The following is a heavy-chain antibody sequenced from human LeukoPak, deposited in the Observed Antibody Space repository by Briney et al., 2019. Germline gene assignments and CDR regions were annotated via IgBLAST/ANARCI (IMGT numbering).Heavy chain of an antibody. CDR1: GGTFSSYA. D-gene: IGHD6-6*01. V-gene: IGHV1-69*04. CDR3: ARDLSSSSFWFDP. CDR2: IIPTLGIA. J-gene: IGHJ5*02. Sequence: GASVKVSCKASGGTFSSYAISWVRQAPGQGLEWMGRIIPTLGIANYAQKFQGRVTITADKSTSTAYMELSSLRSEDTAVYYCARDLSSSSFWFDPWGQGTLVTVSS.